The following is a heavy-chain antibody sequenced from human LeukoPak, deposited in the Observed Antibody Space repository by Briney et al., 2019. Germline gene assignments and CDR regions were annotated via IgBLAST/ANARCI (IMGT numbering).Heavy chain of an antibody. CDR2: IGTAGDT. J-gene: IGHJ6*02. V-gene: IGHV3-13*01. D-gene: IGHD5-18*01. CDR1: GFTFSSYD. Sequence: GGSLRLSCAASGFTFSSYDMHWVRHATGKGLEWVSAIGTAGDTYYPGSVKGRFTISRENAKNSLYLQMNSLRAEDTAVYYCARERVEGYSYGYSYYYYGMDVWGQGTTVTVSS. CDR3: ARERVEGYSYGYSYYYYGMDV.